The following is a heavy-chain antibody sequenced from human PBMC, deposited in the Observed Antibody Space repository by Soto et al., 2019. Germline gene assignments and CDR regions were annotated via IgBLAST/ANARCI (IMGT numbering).Heavy chain of an antibody. CDR1: GYTFTSYG. CDR2: ISAYNGNT. V-gene: IGHV1-18*04. J-gene: IGHJ3*02. CDR3: ASSESGYSYGYVALDI. Sequence: ASVKVSCKASGYTFTSYGISWVRQAPGQGLEWMGWISAYNGNTNYAQKLQGRVTMTTDTSTSTAYMELRSLRSDDTAVYYCASSESGYSYGYVALDIWGQGTMVTVSS. D-gene: IGHD5-18*01.